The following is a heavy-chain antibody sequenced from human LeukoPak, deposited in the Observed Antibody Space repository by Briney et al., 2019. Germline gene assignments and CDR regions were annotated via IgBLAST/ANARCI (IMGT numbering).Heavy chain of an antibody. CDR3: ARALDYGMDV. D-gene: IGHD2-2*03. V-gene: IGHV4-31*02. J-gene: IGHJ6*02. CDR1: GFIFSDYY. Sequence: LRLSCAASGFIFSDYYMSWIRQHPGKGLEWIGYIYYSGSTYYSPSLKSRVTISVDTSKNQFSLKLSSVTAADTAVYYCARALDYGMDVWGQGTTVTVSS. CDR2: IYYSGST.